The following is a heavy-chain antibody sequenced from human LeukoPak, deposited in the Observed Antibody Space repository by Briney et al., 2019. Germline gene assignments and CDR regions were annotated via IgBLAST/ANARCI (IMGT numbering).Heavy chain of an antibody. CDR1: GFTFSSYW. CDR2: INSDGSST. CDR3: ARVEFGELSPYFDY. D-gene: IGHD3-10*01. J-gene: IGHJ4*02. Sequence: GGSLRLSCAASGFTFSSYWMHWVRRAPGKGLVWVSRINSDGSSTSYADSVKGRFTISRDNAKNTLYLQMNSLRAEDTAVYYCARVEFGELSPYFDYWGQGTLVTVSS. V-gene: IGHV3-74*01.